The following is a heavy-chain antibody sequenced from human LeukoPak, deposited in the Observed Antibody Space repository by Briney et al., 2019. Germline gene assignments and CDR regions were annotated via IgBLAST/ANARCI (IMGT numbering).Heavy chain of an antibody. CDR3: ARGYLPSSGYFYYFDY. J-gene: IGHJ4*02. CDR2: IYYSGST. CDR1: GGSISSSNYY. D-gene: IGHD3-22*01. V-gene: IGHV4-39*07. Sequence: SETLSLTCTVSGGSISSSNYYWGWIRQPPGKGLEWIGNIYYSGSTNYNPSLKSRVTISVDTSKNQFSLKLSSVTAADTAVYYCARGYLPSSGYFYYFDYWGQGTLVTVSS.